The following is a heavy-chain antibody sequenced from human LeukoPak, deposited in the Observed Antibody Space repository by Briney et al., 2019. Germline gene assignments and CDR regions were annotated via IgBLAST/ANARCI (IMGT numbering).Heavy chain of an antibody. CDR2: ISFDGGNK. V-gene: IGHV3-30*03. Sequence: GRSLGLSCAASGFTFSSHGVHWVRQAPGKGLEWVAAISFDGGNKYYADSVKGRFTISRDNSKNTLYLQLNSLRAEDTAVYYCASTRSSDFDYWGQGTLVTVSS. CDR3: ASTRSSDFDY. CDR1: GFTFSSHG. D-gene: IGHD6-6*01. J-gene: IGHJ4*02.